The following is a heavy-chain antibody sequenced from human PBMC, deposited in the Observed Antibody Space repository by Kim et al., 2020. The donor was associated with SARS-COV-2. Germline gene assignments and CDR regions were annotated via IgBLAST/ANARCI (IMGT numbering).Heavy chain of an antibody. V-gene: IGHV1-2*02. J-gene: IGHJ4*02. CDR1: GYTFTDYY. D-gene: IGHD6-13*01. CDR2: INPNGGGT. CDR3: ARGRHIAAAGEEPFDS. Sequence: ASVKVSCKASGYTFTDYYMHWVRHAPGQGLDWMGWINPNGGGTNYAQTFQGRVTMTRATSITTAYMARSRLRSDDTSVYYCARGRHIAAAGEEPFDSWGQGTLVTVSS.